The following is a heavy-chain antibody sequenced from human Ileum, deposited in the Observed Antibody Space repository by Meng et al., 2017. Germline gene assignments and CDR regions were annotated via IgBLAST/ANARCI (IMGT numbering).Heavy chain of an antibody. Sequence: QVQLVQSGAEVKKPGASVKVSCKASGYTFINNALHWMRQAPGQSLEWVGWINAGIGDTKYSQNLQDRVTITRDTSASTTYMELRSLKSEDTATYYCARDRGATYSFDYWGQGTLVTVSS. V-gene: IGHV1-3*01. J-gene: IGHJ4*02. D-gene: IGHD1-26*01. CDR3: ARDRGATYSFDY. CDR2: INAGIGDT. CDR1: GYTFINNA.